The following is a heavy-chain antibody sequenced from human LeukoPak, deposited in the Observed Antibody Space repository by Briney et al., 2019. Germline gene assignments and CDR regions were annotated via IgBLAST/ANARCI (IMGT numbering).Heavy chain of an antibody. D-gene: IGHD3-22*01. Sequence: PGGSLRLSCAASGFTVSNNYMSWVRQAPGKGLEWVSVVYTGGSTYYADSVKGRFTISRDNSKNTLYLQMDSLRAEDTAIYYCARDRRTYYYDSTSGMDVWGQGTTVTVSS. J-gene: IGHJ6*02. V-gene: IGHV3-53*01. CDR2: VYTGGST. CDR3: ARDRRTYYYDSTSGMDV. CDR1: GFTVSNNY.